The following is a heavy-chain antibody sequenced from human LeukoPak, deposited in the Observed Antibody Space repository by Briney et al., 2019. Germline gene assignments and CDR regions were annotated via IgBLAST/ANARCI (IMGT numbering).Heavy chain of an antibody. CDR2: IYYSGST. CDR3: ARLMITFGGVIAPFDY. CDR1: GGSISSGGYY. Sequence: PSQTLSLTCTVSGGSISSGGYYWSWIRQPPGKGLEWIGYIYYSGSTYYNPSLKSRVTISVDTSKNQFSLKLSSVTAADTAVYYCARLMITFGGVIAPFDYWGQGTLVTVSS. D-gene: IGHD3-16*02. V-gene: IGHV4-30-4*08. J-gene: IGHJ4*02.